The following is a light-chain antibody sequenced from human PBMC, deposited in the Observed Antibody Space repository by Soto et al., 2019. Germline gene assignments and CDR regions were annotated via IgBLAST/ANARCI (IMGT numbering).Light chain of an antibody. J-gene: IGKJ5*01. CDR3: QQYGSSLFT. Sequence: EIVLTQSPGTLSLSPGVRATLSCRASQSVSNSYLAWYQQKPGQAPRLLIYGASSRATGIPDRFSGSGPGTDFTLTISRLEPEDFAVYYCQQYGSSLFTFGQGTRLEIK. CDR2: GAS. V-gene: IGKV3-20*01. CDR1: QSVSNSY.